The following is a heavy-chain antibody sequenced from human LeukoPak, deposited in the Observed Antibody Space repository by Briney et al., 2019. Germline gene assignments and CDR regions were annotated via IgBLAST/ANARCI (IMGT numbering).Heavy chain of an antibody. D-gene: IGHD3-22*01. V-gene: IGHV1-18*01. CDR2: ISAYNGHT. J-gene: IGHJ6*03. CDR1: GYTFTNYG. Sequence: AASVKVSCKASGYTFTNYGISWVRQAPGQGLEWMGWISAYNGHTKYAQKVQGRVTMTRDTSTSKDYMELSSLRSGDTAVYYCARDLSKGSSGYYSGYYYYYMDVWGKGTTVTVSS. CDR3: ARDLSKGSSGYYSGYYYYYMDV.